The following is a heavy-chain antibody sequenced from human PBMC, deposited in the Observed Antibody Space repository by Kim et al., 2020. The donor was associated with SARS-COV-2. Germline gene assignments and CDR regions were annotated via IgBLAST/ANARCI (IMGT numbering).Heavy chain of an antibody. CDR1: GFSFDDYV. V-gene: IGHV3-43*02. CDR3: AKDIWRLGLPVTTAAFD. Sequence: GGSLRLSCEASGFSFDDYVIHWVRQAPGKGLEWISLISGDGRRTYYADSVKGRFTISRDNSKNFLFLQMNSLTTADTAFYYCAKDIWRLGLPVTTAAFD. D-gene: IGHD6-19*01. CDR2: ISGDGRRT. J-gene: IGHJ3*01.